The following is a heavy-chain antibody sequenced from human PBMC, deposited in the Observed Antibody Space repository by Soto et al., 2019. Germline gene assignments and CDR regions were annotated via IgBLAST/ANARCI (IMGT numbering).Heavy chain of an antibody. CDR1: GFTFSSDA. D-gene: IGHD6-13*01. CDR2: ISNNGGST. CDR3: VKGIYTSSTFDC. Sequence: GGSLRLSCSASGFTFSSDAMYWVRQAPGKGLEYVSAISNNGGSTYYADSVKGRFTISRDNSKNTLYLQMSSLRAEDTAVYYCVKGIYTSSTFDCWGQGTLVTVSS. V-gene: IGHV3-64D*08. J-gene: IGHJ4*02.